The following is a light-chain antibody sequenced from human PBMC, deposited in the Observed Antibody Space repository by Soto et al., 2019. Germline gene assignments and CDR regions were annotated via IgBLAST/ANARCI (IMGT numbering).Light chain of an antibody. CDR1: QYISKW. V-gene: IGKV1-5*01. Sequence: DIQMTQSPSTLSASVGDRVAITCRASQYISKWVAWYQQKPGKAPKILISDASTLKSGVPSRFSGSGSGTEFTLTIRSLQPDDVATYYCQQYTSNSLYSFGQGTKLEIK. CDR2: DAS. J-gene: IGKJ2*01. CDR3: QQYTSNSLYS.